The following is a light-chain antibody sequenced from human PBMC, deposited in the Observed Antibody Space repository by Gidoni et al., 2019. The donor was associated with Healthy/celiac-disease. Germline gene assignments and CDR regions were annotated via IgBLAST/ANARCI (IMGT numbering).Light chain of an antibody. V-gene: IGKV3-11*01. CDR1: PSVSSY. CDR2: DAA. CDR3: QQHSNRPNT. Sequence: EIVLTHSPAPLSLSPGESATLSCRANPSVSSYLAWYQQKPRQAPRRLINDAANRATGIPARCSGSGSGTEFTITISGLEDEDDAVYYCQQHSNRPNTFGQGTRLEIK. J-gene: IGKJ5*01.